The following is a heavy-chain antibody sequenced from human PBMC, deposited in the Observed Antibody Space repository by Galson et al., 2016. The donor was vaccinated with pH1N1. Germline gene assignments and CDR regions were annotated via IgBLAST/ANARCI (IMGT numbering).Heavy chain of an antibody. CDR2: IYYSGST. D-gene: IGHD3-10*01. CDR3: ARRGIGEFLYYFDY. J-gene: IGHJ4*02. CDR1: GGSISSSSYY. V-gene: IGHV4-39*01. Sequence: SETLSLTCTVSGGSISSSSYYWGWIRQPPGKGLEWIGSIYYSGSTYYNPSLKSRVTISVDTSKNQFSLKMSSVTAADTAVYYYARRGIGEFLYYFDYWGQGTLVTVSS.